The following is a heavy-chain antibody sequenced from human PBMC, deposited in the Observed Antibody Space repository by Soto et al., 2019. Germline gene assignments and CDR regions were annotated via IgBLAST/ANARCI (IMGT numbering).Heavy chain of an antibody. J-gene: IGHJ4*02. V-gene: IGHV4-30-4*01. CDR1: GGSISSGYYY. CDR2: IYYSGNT. D-gene: IGHD3-3*01. Sequence: SETLSLTCPVSGGSISSGYYYWSWIRQPPGKGLEWIGNIYYSGNTYYNPSLKSRLIISIDTSKNQFSLKLSSVTAADTAVYYCASRPMANYDFWSGYFDYWGQGTLVTVSS. CDR3: ASRPMANYDFWSGYFDY.